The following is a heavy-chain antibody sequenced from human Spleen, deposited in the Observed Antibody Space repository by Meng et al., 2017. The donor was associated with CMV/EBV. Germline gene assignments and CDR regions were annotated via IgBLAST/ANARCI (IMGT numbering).Heavy chain of an antibody. Sequence: GESLKISCAASGFTFKTFTMSWVRQAPGKGLEWVSSINPDSDYIYSADSLKGRFTISRDNAKNSVYLRMSGLRVEDTAVYYCARDQEGTPIPSPIHYGLDVWGQGTTVTVSS. D-gene: IGHD2-2*01. J-gene: IGHJ6*02. CDR3: ARDQEGTPIPSPIHYGLDV. V-gene: IGHV3-21*06. CDR1: GFTFKTFT. CDR2: INPDSDYI.